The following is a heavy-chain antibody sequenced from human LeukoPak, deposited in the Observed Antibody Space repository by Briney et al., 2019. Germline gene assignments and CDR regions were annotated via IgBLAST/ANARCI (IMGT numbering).Heavy chain of an antibody. J-gene: IGHJ4*02. Sequence: GESLKISCKGSGYSVTSYWIGWVRQMPGKGLEWMGIIYPGDSDTRYSPSFQGQVTISADKSISTAYLQWSSLKASDTAMYYCARHGKWLQFPFDYWGQGTLVAVSS. V-gene: IGHV5-51*01. CDR1: GYSVTSYW. CDR3: ARHGKWLQFPFDY. D-gene: IGHD5-24*01. CDR2: IYPGDSDT.